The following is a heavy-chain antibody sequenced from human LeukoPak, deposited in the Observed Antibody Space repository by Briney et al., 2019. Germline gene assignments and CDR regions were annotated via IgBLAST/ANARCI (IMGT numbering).Heavy chain of an antibody. CDR3: AKDDNYIRFLS. CDR2: ITGSGGNR. J-gene: IGHJ5*02. D-gene: IGHD3-16*01. CDR1: GITFSRHG. Sequence: GETLRLSCATPGITFSRHGMNWVRQAPGEGPGLVSGITGSGGNRYYADSVKGRFTISRDNSKNTLYLQTNSLRAEDTAVYYCAKDDNYIRFLSWGQGTLVTVSS. V-gene: IGHV3-23*01.